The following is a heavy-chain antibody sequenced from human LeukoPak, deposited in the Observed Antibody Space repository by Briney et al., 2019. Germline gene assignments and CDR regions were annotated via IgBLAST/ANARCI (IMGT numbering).Heavy chain of an antibody. J-gene: IGHJ4*02. CDR1: GGTFSSYA. D-gene: IGHD3-10*01. Sequence: GSSVKVSCKAPGGTFSSYAISWVRQAPGQGLEWMGGIIPIFGTANYAQKFQGRVTITADESTSTAYMELSSLRSEDTAVYYCASTRKWFGELSFDYWGQGTLVTVSS. CDR3: ASTRKWFGELSFDY. V-gene: IGHV1-69*01. CDR2: IIPIFGTA.